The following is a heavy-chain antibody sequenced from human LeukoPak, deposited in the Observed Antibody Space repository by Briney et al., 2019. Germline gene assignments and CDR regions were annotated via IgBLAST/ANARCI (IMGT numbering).Heavy chain of an antibody. Sequence: SVKGSCKTSLYTFTGYFMHSVRQAPRQERERVGWIKPKCCGTKNAHRFQGGVTITMQTSISTAYMELSRLRSDDTAVYYCVRAYIVVAPAEISWFAPWGEGTLVTVSS. CDR1: LYTFTGYF. CDR3: VRAYIVVAPAEISWFAP. CDR2: IKPKCCGT. J-gene: IGHJ5*02. D-gene: IGHD2-2*01. V-gene: IGHV1-2*02.